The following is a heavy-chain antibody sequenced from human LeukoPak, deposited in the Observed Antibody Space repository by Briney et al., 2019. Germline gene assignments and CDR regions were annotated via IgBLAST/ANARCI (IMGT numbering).Heavy chain of an antibody. Sequence: PGGSLRLSCAASGFTFSSYAMSWVRQAPGKGLEWVSAISGSGGSTYYADSVKGRFTISRDNSKNTLYLQMNSLRAEDTAVYYCAKAPHSRRFGELSPLDYWGQGTLVTVSS. CDR1: GFTFSSYA. D-gene: IGHD3-10*01. CDR3: AKAPHSRRFGELSPLDY. V-gene: IGHV3-23*01. J-gene: IGHJ4*02. CDR2: ISGSGGST.